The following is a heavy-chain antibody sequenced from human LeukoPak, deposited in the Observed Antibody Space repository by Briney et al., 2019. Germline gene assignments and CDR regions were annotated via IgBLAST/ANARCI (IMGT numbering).Heavy chain of an antibody. CDR3: ARPGGSGYDAFDI. D-gene: IGHD3-3*01. Sequence: SETLSLTCTVPGGSISSSSYYWGWIRQPPGKGLEWIGSIYYSESTYYNPSLKSRVTISVDTSKNQFSLKLSSVTAADTAVYYCARPGGSGYDAFDIWGQGTMVTVSS. CDR1: GGSISSSSYY. CDR2: IYYSEST. J-gene: IGHJ3*02. V-gene: IGHV4-39*01.